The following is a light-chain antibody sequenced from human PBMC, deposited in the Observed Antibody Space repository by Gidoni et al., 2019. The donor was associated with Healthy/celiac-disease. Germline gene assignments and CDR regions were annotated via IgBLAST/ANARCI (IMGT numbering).Light chain of an antibody. CDR3: QAWDSSTHVV. CDR2: QDS. V-gene: IGLV3-1*01. CDR1: RLGDKY. J-gene: IGLJ2*01. Sequence: YALTQPPSVSGSPGQPARITCSGDRLGDKYACWNQQKPGRSPELVIYQDSKRPSGIPERFSGSNSGNTATLTISGTQAMDEADYYCQAWDSSTHVVFGGGTKLTVL.